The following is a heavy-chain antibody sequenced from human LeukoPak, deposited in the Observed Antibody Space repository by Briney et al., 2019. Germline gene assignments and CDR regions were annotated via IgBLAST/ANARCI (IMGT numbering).Heavy chain of an antibody. CDR3: ARRSSCSGGSCYFGGLGGWFDP. D-gene: IGHD2-15*01. CDR2: IYYSGST. Sequence: SETLSLTCTVSGGSISSYYWSWIRQPPGKGLEWIGYIYYSGSTNYNPSLKSRVTISVDTSKNQFSLKLSSVTAADTAVYYCARRSSCSGGSCYFGGLGGWFDPWGQGTLVTVSS. J-gene: IGHJ5*02. CDR1: GGSISSYY. V-gene: IGHV4-59*01.